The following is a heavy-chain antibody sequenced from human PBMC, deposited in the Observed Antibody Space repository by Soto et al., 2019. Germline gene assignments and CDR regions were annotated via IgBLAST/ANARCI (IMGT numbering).Heavy chain of an antibody. Sequence: QVQLVQSGAEEKQPGASVRLSCKASGYDFSSYAMHWVRQAPGQRLEWMGWINIGSGNTEYSQNFQDRITITKDTSSSTVYMALNSLKSADTAVYYCARDGGDCGYRLIYYYYIGLDVWGQGTMVTVSS. V-gene: IGHV1-3*05. D-gene: IGHD5-12*01. CDR1: GYDFSSYA. J-gene: IGHJ6*02. CDR2: INIGSGNT. CDR3: ARDGGDCGYRLIYYYYIGLDV.